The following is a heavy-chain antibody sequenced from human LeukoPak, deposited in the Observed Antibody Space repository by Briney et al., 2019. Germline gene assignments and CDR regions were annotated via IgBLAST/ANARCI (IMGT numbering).Heavy chain of an antibody. CDR2: IWYDGSNK. J-gene: IGHJ6*04. CDR3: ARERAGDYYYYGMDV. D-gene: IGHD6-13*01. V-gene: IGHV3-33*01. CDR1: GFTFSSYG. Sequence: GGSLRLFCAASGFTFSSYGMHWVRQAPGKGLEWVAVIWYDGSNKYYADSVKGRFTISRDNSKNTLYLQMNSLRAEDTAVYYCARERAGDYYYYGMDVWGKGTTVTVSS.